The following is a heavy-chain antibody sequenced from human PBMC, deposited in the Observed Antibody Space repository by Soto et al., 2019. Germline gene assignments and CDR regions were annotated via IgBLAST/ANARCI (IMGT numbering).Heavy chain of an antibody. CDR2: ISAYNGNT. J-gene: IGHJ5*02. Sequence: ASVKVSCKASGYTFTSYGISWVRQAPGQGLEWMGWISAYNGNTNYAQKLQGRVTMTTDTSTSTAYMELRSLRSDDTAVYYCARSKIAVAGTNWFDPWGQGTLVTVSS. V-gene: IGHV1-18*01. CDR3: ARSKIAVAGTNWFDP. D-gene: IGHD6-19*01. CDR1: GYTFTSYG.